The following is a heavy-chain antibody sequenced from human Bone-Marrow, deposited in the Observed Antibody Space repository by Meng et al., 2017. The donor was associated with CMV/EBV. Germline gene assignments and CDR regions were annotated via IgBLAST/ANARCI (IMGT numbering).Heavy chain of an antibody. CDR1: GFTFSSYS. J-gene: IGHJ3*02. CDR3: ATAHGIVDAFEI. Sequence: GGSLRLSCAASGFTFSSYSMNWVRQAPGKGLEWVSSISSSSSYIYYADSVKGRFTISRDSAKNSLYLQMNSLRAEDTAVYYCATAHGIVDAFEIWGQGTMVTVSS. V-gene: IGHV3-21*01. CDR2: ISSSSSYI. D-gene: IGHD1-1*01.